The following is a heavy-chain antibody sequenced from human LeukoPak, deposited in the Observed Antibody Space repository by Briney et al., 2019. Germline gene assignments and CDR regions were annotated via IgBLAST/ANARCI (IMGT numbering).Heavy chain of an antibody. J-gene: IGHJ6*03. V-gene: IGHV4-31*03. CDR2: IYYSGST. CDR1: GGSISSGGYY. D-gene: IGHD4-23*01. CDR3: ARDFSSLRWLPSMDV. Sequence: SETLSLTCTVSGGSISSGGYYWSWIRQHPGKGLEWIVYIYYSGSTYYNPSLKSRVTISVDTSKNQFSLKLSSVTAADTAVYYCARDFSSLRWLPSMDVWGKGTTVTVSS.